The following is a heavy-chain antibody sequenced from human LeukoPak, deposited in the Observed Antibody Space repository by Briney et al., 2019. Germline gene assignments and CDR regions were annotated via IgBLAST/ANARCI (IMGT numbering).Heavy chain of an antibody. Sequence: PGGSLRLSCAPSGFTFINYAMSWVRRAPGKGLEWLSAISGSGTVTYYADSVKGRFTISRDNSKNTLYLQVNSLRADDTAIYYCAKVVAGPRIGDDAFDIWGQGTMVTVSS. CDR2: ISGSGTVT. CDR1: GFTFINYA. V-gene: IGHV3-23*01. J-gene: IGHJ3*02. D-gene: IGHD3-16*01. CDR3: AKVVAGPRIGDDAFDI.